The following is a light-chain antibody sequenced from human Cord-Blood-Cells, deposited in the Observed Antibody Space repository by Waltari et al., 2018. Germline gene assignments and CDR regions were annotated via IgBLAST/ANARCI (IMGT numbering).Light chain of an antibody. CDR3: GSYAGSVV. V-gene: IGLV2-23*01. CDR2: EGS. Sequence: QSALTQPASVSGSPGHSITISCTGPSSHVVSHHLVSWYQQHPGKAPKLMIYEGSKRPSGVSNRSSGSKSGNTASLTISGLQAEDEADYYCGSYAGSVVFGGGTKLTVL. CDR1: SSHVVSHHL. J-gene: IGLJ2*01.